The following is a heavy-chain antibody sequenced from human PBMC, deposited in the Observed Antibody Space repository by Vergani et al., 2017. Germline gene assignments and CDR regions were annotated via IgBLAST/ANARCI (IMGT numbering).Heavy chain of an antibody. CDR3: VYRKTEFGTTGCFYPYYYYDYMDV. V-gene: IGHV2-5*04. J-gene: IGHJ6*03. CDR1: GFSLNTRGVS. D-gene: IGHD1-7*01. CDR2: IYWNDDQ. Sequence: QITLKESGPTLVQLPQTLTLTCTFPGFSLNTRGVSVAWIRQPPGKALDWLALIYWNDDQHYSPSLNNRVTITKDTSKNQVVLPMANMDYVDISTYYCVYRKTEFGTTGCFYPYYYYDYMDVWGKGTTVTVSS.